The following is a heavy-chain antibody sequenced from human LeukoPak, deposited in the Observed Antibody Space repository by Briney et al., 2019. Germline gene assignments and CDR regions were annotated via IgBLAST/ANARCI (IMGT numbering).Heavy chain of an antibody. CDR3: AKAQDDYNSSWFAP. Sequence: PSETLSLTCTVSGGSISPYYWSWIRQSPGKGLEWIGNIYHSGSTKYNPSLKSRVTISVDTSKNQFSLKLTSVTAEDTAVYFCAKAQDDYNSSWFAPWGPGLLVTVSS. CDR2: IYHSGST. D-gene: IGHD1-20*01. J-gene: IGHJ5*02. V-gene: IGHV4-59*01. CDR1: GGSISPYY.